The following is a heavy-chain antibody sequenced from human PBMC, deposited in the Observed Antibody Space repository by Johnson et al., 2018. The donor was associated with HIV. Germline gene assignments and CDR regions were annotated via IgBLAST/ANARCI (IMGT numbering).Heavy chain of an antibody. CDR2: ISYDGSNK. CDR1: GFTFSSYA. CDR3: ARDPSRLRQSDI. V-gene: IGHV3-30*04. Sequence: QEQLVESGGGVVQPGRSLRLSCAASGFTFSSYAMHWVRQAPGKGLEWVAVISYDGSNKYYADSVKGRFTISRDNSKNTLYLQMNSLRAEDTAVYYCARDPSRLRQSDIWGQGTMVTVSS. D-gene: IGHD3-16*01. J-gene: IGHJ3*02.